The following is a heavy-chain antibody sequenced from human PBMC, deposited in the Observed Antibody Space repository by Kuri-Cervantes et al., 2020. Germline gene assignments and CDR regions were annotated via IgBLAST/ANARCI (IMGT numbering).Heavy chain of an antibody. CDR3: AGRGYSYGPIDY. J-gene: IGHJ4*02. D-gene: IGHD5-18*01. Sequence: ASVKVSCKASGYTFTGYYMHWVRQAPGQGLEWMGWINPNSGGTDYAQKFQGRVTMTRDTSISTAYMELSRLRSDDTAVYYCAGRGYSYGPIDYWGQGTLVTVSS. V-gene: IGHV1-2*02. CDR2: INPNSGGT. CDR1: GYTFTGYY.